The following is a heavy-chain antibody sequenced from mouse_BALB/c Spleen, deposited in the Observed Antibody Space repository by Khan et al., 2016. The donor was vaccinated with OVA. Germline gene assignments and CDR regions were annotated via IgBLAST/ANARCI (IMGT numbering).Heavy chain of an antibody. CDR2: ITPDGSTI. J-gene: IGHJ4*01. CDR3: SRQVSDAMDY. V-gene: IGHV4-1*02. Sequence: EVKLLESGGGLVQPGGSLKLSCAASGFAFSRYWMSWVRQAPGKGLEWFGEITPDGSTINYAPSLKDKFIISRDKATTTLYLQMSKVIAEDTALSYCSRQVSDAMDYWGQGTSVTVSS. CDR1: GFAFSRYW. D-gene: IGHD1-3*01.